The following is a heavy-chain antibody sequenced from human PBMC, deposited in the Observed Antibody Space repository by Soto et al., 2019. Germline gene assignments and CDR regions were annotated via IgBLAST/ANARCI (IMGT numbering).Heavy chain of an antibody. D-gene: IGHD2-15*01. Sequence: GGSVRLSCAASGFGFNYAWMSWVRQSPGKGLQWVGRIKSKTDGETTDYAAPLKGRFTISRDDSENTLYLQMNSLQIDDTAVYYCAREGGHPLGAFEIRGQGTRVTVS. CDR2: IKSKTDGETT. J-gene: IGHJ3*02. CDR1: GFGFNYAW. V-gene: IGHV3-15*01. CDR3: AREGGHPLGAFEI.